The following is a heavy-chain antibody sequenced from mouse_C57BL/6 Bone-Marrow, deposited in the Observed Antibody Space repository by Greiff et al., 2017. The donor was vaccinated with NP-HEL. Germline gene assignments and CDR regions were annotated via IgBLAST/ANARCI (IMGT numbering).Heavy chain of an antibody. J-gene: IGHJ1*03. Sequence: EVKVVESGGGLVQPKGSLKLSCAASGFSFNTYAMNWVRQAPGTGLEWVARIRSKSNNYATYYADSVKDRFTISRDDSESMLYLQMNNLKTEDTAMYYCVRQGPTVVDWYFDVWGTGTTVTVSS. CDR1: GFSFNTYA. D-gene: IGHD1-1*01. V-gene: IGHV10-1*01. CDR2: IRSKSNNYAT. CDR3: VRQGPTVVDWYFDV.